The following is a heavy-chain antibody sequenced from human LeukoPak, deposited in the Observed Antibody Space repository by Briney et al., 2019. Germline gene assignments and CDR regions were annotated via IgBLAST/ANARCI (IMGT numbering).Heavy chain of an antibody. CDR3: ARDSCGSSTGCSYYAYYYGMDV. V-gene: IGHV3-21*01. Sequence: GGSLRLSCAASGFTFSSYSMHWVRQAPGKGLEWVSSISSSSSYIYYADSVKGRFTISRDNAKNSLYLQMNSLGAEDTAVYYCARDSCGSSTGCSYYAYYYGMDVWGQGTTVTVSS. CDR1: GFTFSSYS. D-gene: IGHD2-2*01. CDR2: ISSSSSYI. J-gene: IGHJ6*02.